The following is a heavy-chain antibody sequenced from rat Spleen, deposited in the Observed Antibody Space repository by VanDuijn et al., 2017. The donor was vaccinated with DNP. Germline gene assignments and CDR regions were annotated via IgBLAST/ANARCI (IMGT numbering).Heavy chain of an antibody. J-gene: IGHJ2*01. Sequence: EVQLQESGPGLVKPSQSLSLTCSVTAYSITSHYWGWIRRFPGNKMEWVGHISYSGSTSYNPSLKSRISITRDTSKNQFFLQLNSVTTEDTATYYCARWNIGTSTLDYWGQGVMVTVSS. CDR3: ARWNIGTSTLDY. V-gene: IGHV3-1*01. CDR1: AYSITSHY. D-gene: IGHD1-5*01. CDR2: ISYSGST.